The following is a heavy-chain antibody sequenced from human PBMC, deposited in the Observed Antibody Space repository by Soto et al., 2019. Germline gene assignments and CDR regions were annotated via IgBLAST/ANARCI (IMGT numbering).Heavy chain of an antibody. D-gene: IGHD6-6*01. J-gene: IGHJ6*02. Sequence: SQTLSLTCAISGDSVSSNSAAWNWIRQSPSRGLEWLGRTYYRSKWYNDYAVSVKSRITINPDTSKNQFSLQLNSVTPEDTAVYYCTTASSSPREDYYYGMDVWGQGTTVTVSS. V-gene: IGHV6-1*01. CDR3: TTASSSPREDYYYGMDV. CDR2: TYYRSKWYN. CDR1: GDSVSSNSAA.